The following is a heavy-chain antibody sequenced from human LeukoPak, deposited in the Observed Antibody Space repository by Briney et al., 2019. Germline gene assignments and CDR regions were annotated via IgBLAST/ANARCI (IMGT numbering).Heavy chain of an antibody. CDR3: AREDCSSTSCYPHDAFDI. V-gene: IGHV1-69*13. CDR1: GGTFSSYA. Sequence: ASVKVSCKASGGTFSSYAISWVRQAPGQGLEWMGGIIPIFGTANYAQKFQGRVTITADESTSTAYMELSSLRSEDTAVYYCAREDCSSTSCYPHDAFDIWGQGQWSPSLQ. D-gene: IGHD2-2*01. J-gene: IGHJ3*02. CDR2: IIPIFGTA.